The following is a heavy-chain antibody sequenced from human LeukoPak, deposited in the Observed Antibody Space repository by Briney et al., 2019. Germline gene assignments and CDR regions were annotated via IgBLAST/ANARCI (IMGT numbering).Heavy chain of an antibody. Sequence: SQTLSLTCTVSGGSISSGVYYWSWIRQHPGKGLEWIGYIYYSGSTYYNPSLKSRVTISVDTSKNQFSLKLSSVTAADTAVYYCARDSARSIAADWGFDPWGQGTLVTVSS. J-gene: IGHJ5*02. CDR2: IYYSGST. D-gene: IGHD6-6*01. CDR1: GGSISSGVYY. CDR3: ARDSARSIAADWGFDP. V-gene: IGHV4-31*03.